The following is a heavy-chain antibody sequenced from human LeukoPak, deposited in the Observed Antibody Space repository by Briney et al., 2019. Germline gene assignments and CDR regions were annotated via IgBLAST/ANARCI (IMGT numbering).Heavy chain of an antibody. V-gene: IGHV3-23*01. CDR1: GFTFSNAW. CDR2: ISGSGGST. D-gene: IGHD6-13*01. J-gene: IGHJ4*02. CDR3: AKDLSLVIAAAGTWFY. Sequence: GGSLRLSCAASGFTFSNAWMSWVRQAPGKGLEWVSAISGSGGSTYYADSVKGRFTISRDNSKNTLYLQMNSLRAEDTAVYYCAKDLSLVIAAAGTWFYWGQGTLVTVSS.